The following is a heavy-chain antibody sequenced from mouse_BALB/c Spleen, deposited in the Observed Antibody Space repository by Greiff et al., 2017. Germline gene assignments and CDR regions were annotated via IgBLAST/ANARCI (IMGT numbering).Heavy chain of an antibody. J-gene: IGHJ4*01. CDR3: ARNDYDGDYYAMDY. Sequence: DVKLVESGGGLVKPGGSLKLSCAASGFTFSDYYMYWVRQTPEKRLEWVATISDGGSYTYYPDSVKGRFTISRDNAKNNLYLQMSSLKSEDTAMYYCARNDYDGDYYAMDYWGQGTSVTVSS. CDR1: GFTFSDYY. V-gene: IGHV5-4*02. D-gene: IGHD2-4*01. CDR2: ISDGGSYT.